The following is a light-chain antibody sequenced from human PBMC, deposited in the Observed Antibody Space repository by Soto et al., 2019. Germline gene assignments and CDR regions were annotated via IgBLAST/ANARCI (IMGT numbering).Light chain of an antibody. Sequence: EIVLTQSPGTLSLSPGERATLSCRASQRVSSSYLAWYQQKPGQAPRLLIYGASSRATGIPDRFSGSGSGTDFTLTISRLEPEDFAVSFCQQYGSSPPFTFGQGTKVEI. V-gene: IGKV3-20*01. J-gene: IGKJ2*01. CDR2: GAS. CDR1: QRVSSSY. CDR3: QQYGSSPPFT.